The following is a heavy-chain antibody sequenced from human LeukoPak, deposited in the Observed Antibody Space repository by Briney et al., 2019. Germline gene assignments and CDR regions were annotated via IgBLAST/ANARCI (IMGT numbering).Heavy chain of an antibody. CDR1: AGSISSSSYY. CDR2: IYYSGST. V-gene: IGHV4-39*01. J-gene: IGHJ5*02. Sequence: PSEKLSCTCTVSAGSISSSSYYRGWIRQPPGKGREMIGSIYYSGSTYYNPSRKSRVTISVDTSKNQFSLKLSSVTAADTAVYYCARKGVQDFWSGSGFSWFDPWGQGTLVTVSS. CDR3: ARKGVQDFWSGSGFSWFDP. D-gene: IGHD3-3*01.